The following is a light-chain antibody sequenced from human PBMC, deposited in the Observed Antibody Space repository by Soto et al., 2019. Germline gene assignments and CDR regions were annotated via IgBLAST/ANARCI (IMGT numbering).Light chain of an antibody. V-gene: IGLV2-11*01. Sequence: QSALTQPRSVSGSPGQSVTISCTGTSSDVGGYNYVSWYQQHPGKAPKLMIYDVTKRPSGVPDRFSGSKSGNTASLTVSGLQAEDEADYSCSSYAGTINFVVFGGGTKVTVL. J-gene: IGLJ2*01. CDR2: DVT. CDR3: SSYAGTINFVV. CDR1: SSDVGGYNY.